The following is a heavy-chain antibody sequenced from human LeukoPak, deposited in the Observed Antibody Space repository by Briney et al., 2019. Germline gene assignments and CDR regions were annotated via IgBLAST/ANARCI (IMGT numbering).Heavy chain of an antibody. CDR3: ARDGAYSSSWYSTDPTSNWFDP. D-gene: IGHD6-13*01. CDR2: IWYDGSNK. V-gene: IGHV3-33*01. J-gene: IGHJ5*02. Sequence: PGRSPRLSCAASGFTFSSYGMHWVRQAPGKGLEWVAVIWYDGSNKYYADSVKGRFTISRDNSKNTLYLQMNSLRAEDTAVYYCARDGAYSSSWYSTDPTSNWFDPWGQGTLVTVSS. CDR1: GFTFSSYG.